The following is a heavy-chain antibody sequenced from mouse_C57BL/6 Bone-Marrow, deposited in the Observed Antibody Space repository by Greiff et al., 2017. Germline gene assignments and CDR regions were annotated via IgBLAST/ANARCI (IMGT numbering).Heavy chain of an antibody. D-gene: IGHD4-1*01. J-gene: IGHJ3*01. CDR2: IYPRSGNT. CDR3: AGLNWDGFAY. Sequence: VQLQQSGAELARPGASVKLSCKASGYTFTSYGISWVKQRTGQGLEWIGEIYPRSGNTYYNEKFKGKATLTADKSSSTAYMELRSLTSEDSAVYFCAGLNWDGFAYWGQGTLVTVSA. V-gene: IGHV1-81*01. CDR1: GYTFTSYG.